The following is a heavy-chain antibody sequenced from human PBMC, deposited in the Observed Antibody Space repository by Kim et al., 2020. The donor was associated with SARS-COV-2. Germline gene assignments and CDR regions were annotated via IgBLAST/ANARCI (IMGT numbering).Heavy chain of an antibody. CDR3: ARAGRSIAAAGILSGFDY. D-gene: IGHD6-13*01. Sequence: KGRFTNSRDNAKNSLYLQMNSLRDEDTAVYYCARAGRSIAAAGILSGFDYWGQGTLVTVSS. V-gene: IGHV3-48*02. J-gene: IGHJ4*02.